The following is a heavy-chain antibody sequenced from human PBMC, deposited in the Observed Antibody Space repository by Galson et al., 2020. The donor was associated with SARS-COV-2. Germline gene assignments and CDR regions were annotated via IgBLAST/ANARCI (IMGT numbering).Heavy chain of an antibody. V-gene: IGHV3-48*03. CDR3: ARDSSGPGDQIDD. J-gene: IGHJ4*02. CDR1: GFIFSGSE. CDR2: ISNSGSNI. D-gene: IGHD3-10*01. Sequence: GESLKISCAASGFIFSGSEMHWVRQAPGKGLEWISYISNSGSNIFQTDSVKGRFIISRDNAKNSLYLQLNSLRAEDTAVYYCARDSSGPGDQIDDWGQGTLVTVSS.